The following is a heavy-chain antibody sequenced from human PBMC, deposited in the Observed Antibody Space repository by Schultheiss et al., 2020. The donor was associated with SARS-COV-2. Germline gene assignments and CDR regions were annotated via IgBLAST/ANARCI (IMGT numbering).Heavy chain of an antibody. V-gene: IGHV4-4*07. CDR2: RYARGET. CDR1: GGSINSDY. Sequence: SQTLSLTCTVSGGSINSDYWSWIRQPAGRGLEWIGRRYARGETNYNPSLKSRVTISVDKSKNQFSLKLSSVTAADTAVYYCARGPQRPYYYGMDVWGQGTTVTVSS. D-gene: IGHD6-25*01. J-gene: IGHJ6*02. CDR3: ARGPQRPYYYGMDV.